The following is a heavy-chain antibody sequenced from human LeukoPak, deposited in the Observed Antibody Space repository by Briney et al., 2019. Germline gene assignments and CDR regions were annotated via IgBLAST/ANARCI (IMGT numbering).Heavy chain of an antibody. Sequence: PGGSLRLSCAASGFTLRSYAMSWVRQAPGKGLECVSAISGSGGSTYYADSVKGRFSISRDNSKNTLYVQMNSLRAEDTAVYYCAKDAYYDFWSGYPPHYWGQGTLVTVSS. J-gene: IGHJ4*02. CDR1: GFTLRSYA. D-gene: IGHD3-3*01. CDR3: AKDAYYDFWSGYPPHY. V-gene: IGHV3-23*01. CDR2: ISGSGGST.